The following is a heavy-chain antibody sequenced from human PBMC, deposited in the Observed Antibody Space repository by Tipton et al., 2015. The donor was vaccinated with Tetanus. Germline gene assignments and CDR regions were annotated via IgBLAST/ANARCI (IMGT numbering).Heavy chain of an antibody. J-gene: IGHJ4*02. Sequence: TLSLTCTVSGGSISSGDYYWSWIRQPPGKGLEWIGYIYYSGSTYYNPSLKSRVTISVDKSKNQFSLKLSSVTAADTAVYYCARATTSDTAMTNYFDYWGQGTLVTVSS. CDR3: ARATTSDTAMTNYFDY. CDR1: GGSISSGDYY. D-gene: IGHD5-18*01. CDR2: IYYSGST. V-gene: IGHV4-30-4*01.